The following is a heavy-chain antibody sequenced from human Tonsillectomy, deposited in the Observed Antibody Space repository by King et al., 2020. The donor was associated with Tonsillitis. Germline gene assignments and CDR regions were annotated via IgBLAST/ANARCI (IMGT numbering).Heavy chain of an antibody. CDR3: ARDMTISGVAIKGAGVDF. D-gene: IGHD3-3*01. V-gene: IGHV3-48*01. Sequence: EVQLVESGGGLVQPGGSLRLSCAASGFAFSGYSMNWVRQAPGKGLEWISYISSSGRTIYNAASVKGRFTISRDNAKNSLYLQMNSLRAEDTAVYFCARDMTISGVAIKGAGVDFWGQGTLVTVSS. CDR2: ISSSGRTI. CDR1: GFAFSGYS. J-gene: IGHJ4*02.